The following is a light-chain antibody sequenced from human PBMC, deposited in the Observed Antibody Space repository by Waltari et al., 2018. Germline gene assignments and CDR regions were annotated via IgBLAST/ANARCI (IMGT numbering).Light chain of an antibody. Sequence: QAVVTQEPSLTVSPGGTVTPTFGPSTGPVTSGTYPCWFQQKPGQAPRTLIYDTSNKHSWTPARFSGSLFGGKAALTLSGAQPEDEAEYYCLLSYSGARVFGGGTRLTVL. CDR2: DTS. CDR1: TGPVTSGTY. CDR3: LLSYSGARV. J-gene: IGLJ3*02. V-gene: IGLV7-46*01.